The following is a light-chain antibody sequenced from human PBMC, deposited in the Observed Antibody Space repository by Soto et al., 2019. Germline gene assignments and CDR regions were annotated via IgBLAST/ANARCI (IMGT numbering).Light chain of an antibody. Sequence: EIVVTQSPGILSVSPGDRATLSCRASQSVGRNLAWYQQKPGQAPTLLIYAASTRATGLPARFSGSGSGTDFTLTISSLQSEDFAVYYWQEYSKWPLFTFGPGNRVD. V-gene: IGKV3-15*01. CDR3: QEYSKWPLFT. CDR2: AAS. J-gene: IGKJ3*01. CDR1: QSVGRN.